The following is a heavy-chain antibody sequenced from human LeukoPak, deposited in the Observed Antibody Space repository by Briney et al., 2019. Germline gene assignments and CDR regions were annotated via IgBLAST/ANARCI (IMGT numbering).Heavy chain of an antibody. D-gene: IGHD6-19*01. Sequence: VASVKVSCKASGFTFTSSAMQWVRQARGQRLEWIGWIVVGSGNTNYAQKFQERVTITRDMSTSTAYMELSSLRSEDTAVYYCAEEKADYYGMDVWGQGTTVTVSS. CDR3: AEEKADYYGMDV. CDR1: GFTFTSSA. J-gene: IGHJ6*02. V-gene: IGHV1-58*02. CDR2: IVVGSGNT.